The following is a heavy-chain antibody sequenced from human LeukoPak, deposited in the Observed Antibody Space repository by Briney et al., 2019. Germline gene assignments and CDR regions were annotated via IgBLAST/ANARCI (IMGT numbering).Heavy chain of an antibody. Sequence: SETLSLTCAVYGGSFSGYYWSWIRQPPGKGLEWIGEINHSESTNYNPSLKSRVTISVDTSKNQFSLKLSSVTAADTAVYYCARGGIVVVPAAIRYFDYWGQGTLVTVSS. CDR3: ARGGIVVVPAAIRYFDY. CDR1: GGSFSGYY. V-gene: IGHV4-34*01. D-gene: IGHD2-2*01. CDR2: INHSEST. J-gene: IGHJ4*02.